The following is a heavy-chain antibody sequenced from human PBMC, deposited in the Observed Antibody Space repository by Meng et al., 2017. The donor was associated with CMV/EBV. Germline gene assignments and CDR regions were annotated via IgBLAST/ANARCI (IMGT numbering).Heavy chain of an antibody. CDR3: AREIPQAWAS. J-gene: IGHJ5*02. V-gene: IGHV3-66*01. Sequence: EVRVVDSGGGLVQPGRSLRHSCTASGFSVSSNYMSWVRQAPGKGLEWISIIYGSGNTYYGDSVKGRFTISRDNFRNTLYLQMNSLRAEDTAVYYCAREIPQAWASWGQGTLVTVSS. D-gene: IGHD2-21*01. CDR1: GFSVSSNY. CDR2: IYGSGNT.